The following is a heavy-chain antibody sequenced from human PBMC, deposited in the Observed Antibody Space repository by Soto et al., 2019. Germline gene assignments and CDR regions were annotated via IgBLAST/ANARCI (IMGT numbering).Heavy chain of an antibody. J-gene: IGHJ4*02. CDR1: GFTFSIYA. D-gene: IGHD2-15*01. CDR3: ARLVVAAGTNY. V-gene: IGHV3-23*01. CDR2: IGASGGTT. Sequence: PGGSLRLSCAASGFTFSIYAMSWVRQAPGKGLEWVSSIGASGGTTYYPDSVKGRFTISRDNSKNTLHLQMNSLRVEDTAVYYCARLVVAAGTNYWGPGTLVTVSS.